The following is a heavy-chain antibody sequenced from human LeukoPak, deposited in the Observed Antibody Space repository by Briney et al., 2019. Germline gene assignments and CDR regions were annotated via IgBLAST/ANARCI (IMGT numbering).Heavy chain of an antibody. Sequence: SVKVSCKASGYIFNSYYMHWVRQAPGQGLEWMGGIIPIFGTANYAQKFQGRVTITADESTRTAYMELSSLRSEDTAVYYCARAIGSAAAWDYWGQGTLVTASS. CDR2: IIPIFGTA. CDR3: ARAIGSAAAWDY. D-gene: IGHD6-13*01. J-gene: IGHJ4*02. CDR1: GYIFNSYY. V-gene: IGHV1-69*13.